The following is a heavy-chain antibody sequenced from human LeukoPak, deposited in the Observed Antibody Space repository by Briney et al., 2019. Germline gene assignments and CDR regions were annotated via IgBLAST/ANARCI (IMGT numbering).Heavy chain of an antibody. CDR1: GFTFSRYW. CDR3: ARDYTGGWNDY. V-gene: IGHV3-7*01. Sequence: GGSLRLSCEAAGFTFSRYWMSWVRQATGKGLECVAKIKEDGSEAHYVDSVKGRFTISRDNAKKSLYLQMNSLRAEDTAVYYCARDYTGGWNDYWGQGIRVTVSS. J-gene: IGHJ4*02. CDR2: IKEDGSEA. D-gene: IGHD7-27*01.